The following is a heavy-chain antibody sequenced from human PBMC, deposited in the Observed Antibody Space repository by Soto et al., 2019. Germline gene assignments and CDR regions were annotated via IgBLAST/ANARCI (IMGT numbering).Heavy chain of an antibody. Sequence: GGSLRLSCAASGFSFSSYGMHWVRQAPDKGLEWVAMISYDGTDEYYADSVKGRFTISRDNSKNALYLQMNSLRAEDTAVYYCAKEYQWFGELFNAFDIWGQGTMVTVSS. J-gene: IGHJ3*02. CDR2: ISYDGTDE. V-gene: IGHV3-30*18. CDR1: GFSFSSYG. CDR3: AKEYQWFGELFNAFDI. D-gene: IGHD3-10*01.